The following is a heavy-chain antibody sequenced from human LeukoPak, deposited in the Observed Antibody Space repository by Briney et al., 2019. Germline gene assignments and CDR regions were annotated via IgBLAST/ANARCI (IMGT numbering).Heavy chain of an antibody. CDR1: GGSISSYN. J-gene: IGHJ4*02. V-gene: IGHV4-59*01. Sequence: SETLSLSCTVSGGSISSYNWSWIRQPPGKGLEWIGYIYYSGSTNYNPSLKSRVTISVDTSKNQFSLKLSSVSAADTAVYYCARDRAYSDYRGTAYYFEYWGQGTLVTVSS. D-gene: IGHD3-10*01. CDR2: IYYSGST. CDR3: ARDRAYSDYRGTAYYFEY.